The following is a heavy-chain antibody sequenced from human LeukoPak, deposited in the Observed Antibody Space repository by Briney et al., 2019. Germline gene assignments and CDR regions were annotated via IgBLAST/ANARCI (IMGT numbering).Heavy chain of an antibody. V-gene: IGHV1-69*05. CDR3: ASSGDGIAVAGAMNDY. J-gene: IGHJ4*02. CDR2: IIPIFGTA. CDR1: GGTFSSYA. Sequence: SVKVSCKASGGTFSSYAISWVRQAPGQGLEWMGGIIPIFGTANYAQKFQGRVTITTDESTSTAYMELSSLRSEDTAVYYCASSGDGIAVAGAMNDYWGQGTLVTVSS. D-gene: IGHD6-19*01.